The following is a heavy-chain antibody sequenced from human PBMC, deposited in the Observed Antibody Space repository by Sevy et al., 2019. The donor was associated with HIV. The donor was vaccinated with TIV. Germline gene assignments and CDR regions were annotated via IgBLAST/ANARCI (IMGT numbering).Heavy chain of an antibody. D-gene: IGHD3-3*01. CDR1: GFSLSTSGVG. Sequence: SGPTLVKPTQTLTLTCTFSGFSLSTSGVGVGWIRQPPGKALEWLALIYWNDDKRYSPSLKSRLTITKDTSKNQVVLTMTNMGPVDTATYYCAHRAHIYYDFWSGYTDWFDPWGQGTLVTVSS. CDR2: IYWNDDK. V-gene: IGHV2-5*01. CDR3: AHRAHIYYDFWSGYTDWFDP. J-gene: IGHJ5*02.